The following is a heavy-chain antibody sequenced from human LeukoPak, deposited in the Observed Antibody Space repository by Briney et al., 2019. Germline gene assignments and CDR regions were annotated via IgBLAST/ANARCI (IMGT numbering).Heavy chain of an antibody. CDR1: GGSIRSNSYY. Sequence: PSETLSLTCTVSGGSIRSNSYYWGWIRQPPGKGLEWIGSINYSGNTYYNPSLKSRVTISVDTSKNQFSLKLSSVTAADTAVYYCARDNLGWRHMDVWGQGTTVTVSS. CDR2: INYSGNT. D-gene: IGHD2-15*01. CDR3: ARDNLGWRHMDV. J-gene: IGHJ6*02. V-gene: IGHV4-39*07.